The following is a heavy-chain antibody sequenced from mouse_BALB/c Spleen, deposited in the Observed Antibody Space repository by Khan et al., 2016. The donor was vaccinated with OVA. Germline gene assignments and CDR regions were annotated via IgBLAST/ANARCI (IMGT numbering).Heavy chain of an antibody. V-gene: IGHV1-7*01. CDR2: INPSTGYT. CDR1: GYTFTSYW. CDR3: ANHGSSSAWLTY. Sequence: QVQLQQSGAELAKPGASVKMSCKASGYTFTSYWMHWVKQRPGQGLEWIGYINPSTGYTEYNQRFTDKATLTEDKSYSPAYIQLSSLTSEESAVYYCANHGSSSAWLTYWGQGTLVTVSA. D-gene: IGHD1-1*01. J-gene: IGHJ3*01.